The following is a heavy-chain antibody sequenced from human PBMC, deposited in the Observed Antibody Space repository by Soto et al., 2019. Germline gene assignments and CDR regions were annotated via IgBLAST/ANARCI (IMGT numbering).Heavy chain of an antibody. CDR2: NNVSSDNK. CDR1: GYRLGDYA. V-gene: IGHV1-3*01. Sequence: VQLVQSGAGVREPGASVKVSCKASGYRLGDYAMHWVRQAPGQSLEWMGWNNVSSDNKRYSSRFQDIITLSGDTSASPVFMELSILSSEATAIYYGAKARRGRSTFGGWMHWGQGVLVTVYS. J-gene: IGHJ4*02. CDR3: AKARRGRSTFGGWMH. D-gene: IGHD3-16*01.